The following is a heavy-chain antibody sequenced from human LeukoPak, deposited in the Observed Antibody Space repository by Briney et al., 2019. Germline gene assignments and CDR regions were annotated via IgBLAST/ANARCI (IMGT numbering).Heavy chain of an antibody. CDR1: GFTFSSYG. D-gene: IGHD3-10*01. J-gene: IGHJ4*02. CDR2: ISYDGSNK. CDR3: AKDRNYYYGSGSYWD. V-gene: IGHV3-30*18. Sequence: GGSLRLSCAASGFTFSSYGMHWVRQAPGKGLEWVVVISYDGSNKYYADSVKGRFTISRDNSKNTLYLQMNSLRAEDTAVYYCAKDRNYYYGSGSYWDWGQGTLVTVSS.